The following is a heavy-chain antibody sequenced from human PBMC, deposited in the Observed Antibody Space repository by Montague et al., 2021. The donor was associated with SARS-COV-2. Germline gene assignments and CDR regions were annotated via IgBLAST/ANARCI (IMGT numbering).Heavy chain of an antibody. CDR2: IDWDGDE. D-gene: IGHD1-26*01. J-gene: IGHJ4*02. V-gene: IGHV2-70*11. CDR1: GFSLTTSGMC. CDR3: ARTSAGATIAFDY. Sequence: PALVKPTQTLTLACTFSGFSLTTSGMCVSWIRQPPGKALEWLARIDWDGDEYYSTSLKTRLTISKDTSKNQVVLTMTNMDPVDTATYYCARTSAGATIAFDYWGQGTTVTVSS.